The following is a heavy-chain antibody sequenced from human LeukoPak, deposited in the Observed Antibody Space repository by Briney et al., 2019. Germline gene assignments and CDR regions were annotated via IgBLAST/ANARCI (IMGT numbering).Heavy chain of an antibody. CDR3: ARVRYRLAETYIDY. CDR2: INPNSGDT. D-gene: IGHD3-16*01. J-gene: IGHJ4*02. V-gene: IGHV1-2*02. CDR1: GYTFTGYY. Sequence: ASVKVSCKASGYTFTGYYMHWVRQAPGQGLEWMGWINPNSGDTNYAQKFQGRVTMTRDTSISAAYMELSRLRSDDTAVYYCARVRYRLAETYIDYWGQGTLVTVSS.